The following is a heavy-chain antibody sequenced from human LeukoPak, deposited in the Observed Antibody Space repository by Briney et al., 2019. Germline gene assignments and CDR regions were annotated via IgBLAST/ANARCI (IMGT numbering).Heavy chain of an antibody. CDR1: GFTFSSYG. CDR3: AKVPMWIYPSYYFDY. CDR2: ISYDGSNK. V-gene: IGHV3-30*18. Sequence: GGSLRLSCAASGFTFSSYGMHWVRQAPGKGLEWVAVISYDGSNKYYADSVKGRFTISRDNSKNTLYLQMNSLRAEDTAVYYCAKVPMWIYPSYYFDYWGQGTLVTVSS. D-gene: IGHD5-12*01. J-gene: IGHJ4*02.